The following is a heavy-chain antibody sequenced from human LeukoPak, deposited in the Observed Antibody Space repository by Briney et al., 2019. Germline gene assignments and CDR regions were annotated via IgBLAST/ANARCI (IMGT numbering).Heavy chain of an antibody. Sequence: GRSLRLSCAATGFSFSNYGMHWVRKAPGKGLEWVAVISYAGNNKYYRDSVKGRFTISRDNSNNTLYLQLNSLGAEDTALYYCAKERAGPTYGIDVWGRGTTVTVSS. CDR3: AKERAGPTYGIDV. CDR2: ISYAGNNK. CDR1: GFSFSNYG. J-gene: IGHJ6*02. V-gene: IGHV3-30*18.